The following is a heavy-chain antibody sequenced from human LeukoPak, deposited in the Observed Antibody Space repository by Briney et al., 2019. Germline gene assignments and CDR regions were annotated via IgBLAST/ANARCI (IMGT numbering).Heavy chain of an antibody. D-gene: IGHD6-19*01. Sequence: PSETLSLTCTVSGVSISSYSWSWIRQPPGKGLEWIAYIYYSGSTNYNPSLKSRVTISVDTSKNQFSLKLSSVTAADTAVYYCARQGIAVAGYDYWGQGTLVTVSS. CDR1: GVSISSYS. CDR2: IYYSGST. CDR3: ARQGIAVAGYDY. V-gene: IGHV4-59*08. J-gene: IGHJ4*02.